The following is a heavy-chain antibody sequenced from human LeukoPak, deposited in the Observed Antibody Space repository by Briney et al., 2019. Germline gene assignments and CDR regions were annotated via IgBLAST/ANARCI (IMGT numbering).Heavy chain of an antibody. D-gene: IGHD6-19*01. CDR1: GFTFSSYG. CDR3: VGYSSGWYTY. CDR2: ISYDGSNK. J-gene: IGHJ4*02. V-gene: IGHV3-30*03. Sequence: GRSLRLSCAASGFTFSSYGMHWVRQARGKGLEWVAVISYDGSNKCYADSVKGRFTISRDNSKNTLYLQMNSLRAEDTAVYYCVGYSSGWYTYWGQGTLVTVSS.